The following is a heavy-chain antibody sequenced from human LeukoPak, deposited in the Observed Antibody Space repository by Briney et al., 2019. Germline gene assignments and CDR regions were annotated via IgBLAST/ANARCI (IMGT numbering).Heavy chain of an antibody. CDR1: GGTFSSYA. V-gene: IGHV1-69*05. J-gene: IGHJ4*02. CDR2: IIPIFGTA. Sequence: GASVKVSCKASGGTFSSYAISWVRQAPGQGLEWMGGIIPIFGTANYAQKFQGRVTITTDESTSTAYMELSSLRSEDTAVYSCAKTVYCSSTSCSHHFDYWGQGTLVTVSS. D-gene: IGHD2-2*01. CDR3: AKTVYCSSTSCSHHFDY.